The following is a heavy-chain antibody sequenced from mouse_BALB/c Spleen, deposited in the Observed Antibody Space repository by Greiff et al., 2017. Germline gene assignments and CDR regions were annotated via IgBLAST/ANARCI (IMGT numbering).Heavy chain of an antibody. J-gene: IGHJ4*01. D-gene: IGHD2-3*01. Sequence: EVQLQESGAELVRSGASVKLSCTASGFNIKDYYMHWVKQRPEQGLEWIGWIDPENGDTEYAPKFQGKATMTADTSSNTAYLQLSSLTSEDTAVYYCNAVDGYYAMDYWGQGTSVTVSS. CDR1: GFNIKDYY. CDR2: IDPENGDT. V-gene: IGHV14-4*02. CDR3: NAVDGYYAMDY.